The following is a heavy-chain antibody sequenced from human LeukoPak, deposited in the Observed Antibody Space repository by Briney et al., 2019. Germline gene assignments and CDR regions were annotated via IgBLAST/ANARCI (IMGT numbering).Heavy chain of an antibody. CDR2: IYYSGST. Sequence: SETLSLTCTVSGGSVSSGSYYWSWIRQPPGKGLEWIGYIYYSGSTNYNPSLKSRVTISVDTSKNQFSLKLSSVTAADTAVYYCGRTRRDSYYYYGMDVWGQGTTVTVSS. CDR1: GGSVSSGSYY. CDR3: GRTRRDSYYYYGMDV. V-gene: IGHV4-61*01. J-gene: IGHJ6*02. D-gene: IGHD1-14*01.